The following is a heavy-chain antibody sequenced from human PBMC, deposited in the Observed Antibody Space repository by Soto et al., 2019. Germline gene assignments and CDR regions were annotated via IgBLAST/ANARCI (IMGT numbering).Heavy chain of an antibody. CDR1: GFTFSSYG. Sequence: PGGSLRLSCAASGFTFSSYGMHWVRQAPGKGLEWVAVIWYDGSNKYYADSVKGRFTISRDNSKNTLYLQMNSLRAEDTAVYYCARYEGVSRHVDCENFNYCGMDVWGQGTTVTVSS. J-gene: IGHJ6*02. CDR2: IWYDGSNK. V-gene: IGHV3-33*01. CDR3: ARYEGVSRHVDCENFNYCGMDV. D-gene: IGHD2-21*01.